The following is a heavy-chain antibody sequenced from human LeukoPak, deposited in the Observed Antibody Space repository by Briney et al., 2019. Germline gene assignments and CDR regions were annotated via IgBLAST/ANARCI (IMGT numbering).Heavy chain of an antibody. CDR1: GFTFSSYA. CDR3: AKGDNDILTGYYNSFDY. CDR2: ISGSGIST. D-gene: IGHD3-9*01. Sequence: GGSLRLSSAASGFTFSSYAMTWVRQAPGKGLEWVSSISGSGISTYYSDSVKGRFTISRDNSKNTLYLQMNSLRAEDTAVYYCAKGDNDILTGYYNSFDYWGQGTLATVSS. J-gene: IGHJ4*02. V-gene: IGHV3-23*01.